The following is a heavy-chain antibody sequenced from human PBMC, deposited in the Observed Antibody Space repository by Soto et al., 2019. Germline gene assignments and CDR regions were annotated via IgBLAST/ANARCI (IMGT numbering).Heavy chain of an antibody. Sequence: GESLKISCKGSGDRFSGYWLVWVRQKPGKGLEWMGIIWPGDSRTRYSPSFQGQVTISADKSINTAYLQWSTLMAPDPAMYYCARRGPRYSYGYFDNWGQGTQVTVSS. D-gene: IGHD5-18*01. CDR2: IWPGDSRT. CDR3: ARRGPRYSYGYFDN. V-gene: IGHV5-51*01. J-gene: IGHJ4*02. CDR1: GDRFSGYW.